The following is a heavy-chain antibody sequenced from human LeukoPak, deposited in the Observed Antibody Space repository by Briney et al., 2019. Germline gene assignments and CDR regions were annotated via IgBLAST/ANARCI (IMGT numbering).Heavy chain of an antibody. J-gene: IGHJ4*02. CDR3: ARKSGSGWPRYFDY. CDR2: ISGSSNTK. CDR1: GFTFSSYA. D-gene: IGHD6-19*01. Sequence: GGSLRLSCAASGFTFSSYAMHWVRQAPGKGLEWISYISGSSNTKLYADSVEGRFTISRDNAENSLYLQMNSLRAEDTAVYYCARKSGSGWPRYFDYWGQGTLVTVSS. V-gene: IGHV3-48*01.